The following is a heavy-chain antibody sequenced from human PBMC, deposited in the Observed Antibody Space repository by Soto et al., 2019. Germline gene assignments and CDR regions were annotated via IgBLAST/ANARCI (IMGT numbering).Heavy chain of an antibody. Sequence: SETLSLTCTVSGGSLSSGGYWSWIRQHPEKGLEWIGYIYYSGTTYYNPSLKSRLTISIDTSKNQFSLKLSPVTAADTAVYYCARDSSGYWIFDYWGQGALVTVSS. CDR1: GGSLSSGGY. D-gene: IGHD3-22*01. V-gene: IGHV4-31*03. J-gene: IGHJ4*02. CDR3: ARDSSGYWIFDY. CDR2: IYYSGTT.